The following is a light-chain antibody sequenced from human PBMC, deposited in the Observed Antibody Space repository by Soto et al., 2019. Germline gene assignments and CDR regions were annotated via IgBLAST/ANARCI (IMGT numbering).Light chain of an antibody. CDR1: SSDVGGYNY. CDR2: DVS. Sequence: QSALTQPASVSGSPGQSITISCTGTSSDVGGYNYVSWYQHHPGKARKLMIYDVSNRPSGVSNRFSGSKSDNTASLTISGLQAEDEADYYCSSYTSTSTVVFGGGTQLTVL. V-gene: IGLV2-14*03. J-gene: IGLJ2*01. CDR3: SSYTSTSTVV.